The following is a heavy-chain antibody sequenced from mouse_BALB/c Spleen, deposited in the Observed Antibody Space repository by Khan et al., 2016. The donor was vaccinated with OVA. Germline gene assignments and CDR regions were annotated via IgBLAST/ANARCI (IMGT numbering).Heavy chain of an antibody. Sequence: QVQLKQSGPELKKPGETVRISCKASGYTFTTAGIQWVQKMPGKGLKWIGWINTHSGVPKYAEDFKGRFAFSLEISVNTAYLQITNLKNEDTATYSCARGGAAYDRNDGGAMEYWGQGTSVTVSS. CDR2: INTHSGVP. CDR1: GYTFTTAG. D-gene: IGHD2-14*01. CDR3: ARGGAAYDRNDGGAMEY. J-gene: IGHJ4*01. V-gene: IGHV9-4*02.